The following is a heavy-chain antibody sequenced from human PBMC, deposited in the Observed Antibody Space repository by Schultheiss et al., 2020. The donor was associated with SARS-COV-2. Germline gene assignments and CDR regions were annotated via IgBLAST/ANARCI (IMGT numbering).Heavy chain of an antibody. Sequence: SETLSLTCTVSGGSISSYYWSWIRQPPGKGLEWIGYIYYRGSTNYNPALKSRVTISVDTSKNQFSLKLSSVTAADTAVYYCARDGETHYYYDSSGYLDYWGQGTLVTVSS. CDR2: IYYRGST. D-gene: IGHD3-22*01. J-gene: IGHJ4*02. CDR3: ARDGETHYYYDSSGYLDY. CDR1: GGSISSYY. V-gene: IGHV4-59*12.